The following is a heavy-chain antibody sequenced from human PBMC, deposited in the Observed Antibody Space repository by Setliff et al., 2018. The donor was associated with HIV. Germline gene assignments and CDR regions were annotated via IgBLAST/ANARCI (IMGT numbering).Heavy chain of an antibody. Sequence: SLTCAVSGVSITSATYYWSWIRHSPGKGLEWIGYIDYSGSAFYNPSLKSRLTISRDTSKNQFSLRMKSVTAADTAVYYCAREGKTALVTKYLDYWGQGTLVTVPQ. D-gene: IGHD5-18*01. J-gene: IGHJ4*02. CDR2: IDYSGSA. CDR1: GVSITSATYY. V-gene: IGHV4-31*11. CDR3: AREGKTALVTKYLDY.